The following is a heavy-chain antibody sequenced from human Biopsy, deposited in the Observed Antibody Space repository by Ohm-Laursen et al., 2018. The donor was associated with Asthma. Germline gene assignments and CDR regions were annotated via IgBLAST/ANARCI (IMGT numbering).Heavy chain of an antibody. J-gene: IGHJ6*02. CDR2: TNERGVT. CDR1: PGSFSGFF. V-gene: IGHV4-34*01. CDR3: ARGPELDV. Sequence: TLSLTCEVYPGSFSGFFWTWIRQSPGKGLEWIGETNERGVTNNNPSLKSRVIISIDTYWNRVSLKLTSVTAADTAVYYCARGPELDVWGQGTTVTVSS.